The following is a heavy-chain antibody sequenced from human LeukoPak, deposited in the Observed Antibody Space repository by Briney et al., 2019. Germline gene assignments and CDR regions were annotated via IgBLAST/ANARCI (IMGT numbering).Heavy chain of an antibody. J-gene: IGHJ6*02. D-gene: IGHD2-2*01. CDR3: ARVPSSYYYGMDV. CDR2: FNPSDGST. V-gene: IGHV1-46*01. CDR1: GYTFTSYY. Sequence: GASVKVSCKASGYTFTSYYMHWVRQAPGQGLEWMGIFNPSDGSTNYAQKFQGRVTMTRDTSTSTVYMELSSLKSEDTAVYYCARVPSSYYYGMDVWGQGTTVTVSS.